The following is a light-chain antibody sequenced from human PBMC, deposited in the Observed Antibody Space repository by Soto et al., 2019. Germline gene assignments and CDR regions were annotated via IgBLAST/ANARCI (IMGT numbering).Light chain of an antibody. J-gene: IGKJ1*01. V-gene: IGKV3-15*01. CDR3: QQYNTNSGT. CDR2: GAS. CDR1: QSVSSN. Sequence: EIVMTQSPATLSVSPRERATLSCRASQSVSSNLAWYQQKPGQAPRLLIYGASTRATGIPARFSGSGSGTEFTLTIRSLQPDDFATYYCQQYNTNSGTFGQGTKVDI.